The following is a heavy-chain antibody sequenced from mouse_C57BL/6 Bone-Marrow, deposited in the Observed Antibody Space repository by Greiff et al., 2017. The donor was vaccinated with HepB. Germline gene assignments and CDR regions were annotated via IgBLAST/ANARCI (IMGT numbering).Heavy chain of an antibody. CDR3: ARREDY. Sequence: QVQLQQPGAELVRPGTSVKLSCKASGYTFTSYWMHWVQQRPGQGLEWIGVIDPSDSYTNYNQKFKGKATLTVDTSSSTAYMQLSSLTSEDSAVYYCARREDYWGKGTTLTVSS. CDR1: GYTFTSYW. V-gene: IGHV1-59*01. CDR2: IDPSDSYT. J-gene: IGHJ2*01.